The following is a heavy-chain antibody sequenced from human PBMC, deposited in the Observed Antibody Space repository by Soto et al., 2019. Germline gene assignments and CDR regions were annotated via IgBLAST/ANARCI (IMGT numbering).Heavy chain of an antibody. D-gene: IGHD3-3*01. J-gene: IGHJ6*02. CDR3: ARSGYDFWSGYYTDYYYGMDV. CDR1: GYTFTGYY. V-gene: IGHV1-2*04. CDR2: INPNSGGT. Sequence: ASVKVSCKASGYTFTGYYIHWVRQAPGQGLEWKRWINPNSGGTNYAQKFQGWVTMTRDTSISTAYMELSRLRSDDTAVYYCARSGYDFWSGYYTDYYYGMDVWGQGTTVTVSS.